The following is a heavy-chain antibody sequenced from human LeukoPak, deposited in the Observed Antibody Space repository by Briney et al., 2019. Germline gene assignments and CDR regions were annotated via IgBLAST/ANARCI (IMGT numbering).Heavy chain of an antibody. CDR1: GFIFSRYS. CDR3: ARDHLPYCGGDCYPDY. CDR2: ISSSGNYM. D-gene: IGHD2-21*02. J-gene: IGHJ4*02. V-gene: IGHV3-21*01. Sequence: GGSLRLSCAASGFIFSRYSMNWVRQTPGRGLEWVASISSSGNYMYYTDSVKGRFTISRDDAKDSLYLQMSSLRADDTAVYYCARDHLPYCGGDCYPDYWGQGTLVTVSS.